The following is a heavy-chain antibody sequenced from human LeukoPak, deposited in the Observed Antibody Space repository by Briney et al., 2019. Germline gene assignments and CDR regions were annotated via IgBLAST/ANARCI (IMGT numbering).Heavy chain of an antibody. CDR1: GFTFNNYA. Sequence: GGSLRLSCAASGFTFNNYAMSWVRQAPGKGLEWVSGISGGGGSTYSADSVKGRFTISRDNYTAIYYCAKHQPAPSYYYYYGMDVWGQGTTVTVSS. D-gene: IGHD3-10*01. J-gene: IGHJ6*02. V-gene: IGHV3-23*01. CDR2: ISGGGGST. CDR3: DV.